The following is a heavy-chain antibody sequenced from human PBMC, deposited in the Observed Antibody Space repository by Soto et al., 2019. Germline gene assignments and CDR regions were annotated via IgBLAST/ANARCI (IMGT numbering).Heavy chain of an antibody. CDR2: IFHSRST. CDR1: VGSISSSTW. CDR3: ATGQWLENDAFDI. D-gene: IGHD6-19*01. J-gene: IGHJ3*02. V-gene: IGHV4-4*02. Sequence: QVQLQASCPGLVKTSGTLSLTCAVSVGSISSSTWWSWVRQPPRKGLEWIGEIFHSRSTNYNPSRKSRVTISVYKSKNQFSLKLSSVTAADPAVYYCATGQWLENDAFDIWGQGTMVTVSS.